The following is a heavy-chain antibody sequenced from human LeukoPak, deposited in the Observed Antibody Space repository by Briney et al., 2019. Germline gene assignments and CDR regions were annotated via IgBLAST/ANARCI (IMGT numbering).Heavy chain of an antibody. CDR1: GGSFSGYY. J-gene: IGHJ4*02. D-gene: IGHD3-10*01. V-gene: IGHV4-34*01. Sequence: SETLSLTCAVYGGSFSGYYRSWIRQPPGKGLEWIGEINHSGSTNYNPSLKSRVTISVDTSKNQFSLKLSSVTAADTAVYYCARGGIAMHDYWGQGTLVTVSS. CDR3: ARGGIAMHDY. CDR2: INHSGST.